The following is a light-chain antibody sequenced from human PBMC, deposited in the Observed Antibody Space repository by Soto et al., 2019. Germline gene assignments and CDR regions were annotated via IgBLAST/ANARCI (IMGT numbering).Light chain of an antibody. CDR1: NSVSSY. CDR2: GAS. Sequence: EIVLTQSPGTLSLSPGERATLSCRASNSVSSYLAWYQQKSGQAPRLLIYGASSRASGIPDRFSGGGSGTDFTLTISRVGPEDFAVYYCQQYGSSLTFGQGTKVDIK. J-gene: IGKJ1*01. CDR3: QQYGSSLT. V-gene: IGKV3-20*01.